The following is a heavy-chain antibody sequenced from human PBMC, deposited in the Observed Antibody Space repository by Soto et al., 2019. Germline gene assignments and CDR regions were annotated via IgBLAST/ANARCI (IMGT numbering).Heavy chain of an antibody. CDR3: ARWPQLEPRFDY. Sequence: GQLKEPGPGLVKPPQTLSFPGTVPGGSISSGVYYWSWIRRHPGKGLEWIGYIYYSGSTYYNPSLKSRVTISVDTSKNQFSLKLSSVTAADTAVYYCARWPQLEPRFDYWGQGTLVTVSS. D-gene: IGHD1-1*01. V-gene: IGHV4-31*03. J-gene: IGHJ4*02. CDR1: GGSISSGVYY. CDR2: IYYSGST.